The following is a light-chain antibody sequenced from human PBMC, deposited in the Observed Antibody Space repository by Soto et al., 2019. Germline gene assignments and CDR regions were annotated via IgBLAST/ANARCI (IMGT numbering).Light chain of an antibody. V-gene: IGKV1-5*03. CDR1: ESISNW. J-gene: IGKJ1*01. Sequence: DIQMTQSPSTLPASVGDRVTITCRASESISNWLAWYQQKPGKAPKLLIFKASTLESGVPSRFSGSGSGTEFTLNISSLQPDDFATYHCQQYDTYPRTFGQGTMVDIK. CDR2: KAS. CDR3: QQYDTYPRT.